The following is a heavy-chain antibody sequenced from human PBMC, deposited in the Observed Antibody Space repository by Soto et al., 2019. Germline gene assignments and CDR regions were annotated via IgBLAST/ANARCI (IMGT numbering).Heavy chain of an antibody. D-gene: IGHD2-8*01. J-gene: IGHJ5*02. CDR3: AKAPGGCTNGVCYFGWFDP. CDR2: ISGSGGST. CDR1: GFTFSSYA. V-gene: IGHV3-23*01. Sequence: GGSLRLSCAASGFTFSSYAMSWVRQAPGKGLEWVSAISGSGGSTYYADSVKGRFTISRDNSKNTLYLQMNSLRAEDTAVYYCAKAPGGCTNGVCYFGWFDPWGQGTLVTVSS.